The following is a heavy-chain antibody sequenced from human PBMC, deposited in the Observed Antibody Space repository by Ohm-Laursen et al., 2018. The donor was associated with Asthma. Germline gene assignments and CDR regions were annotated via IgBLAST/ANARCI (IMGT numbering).Heavy chain of an antibody. CDR3: ARGLGGIHRWLSYQIDK. CDR1: GYTFTDHH. Sequence: SCKASGYTFTDHHMHWVRQAPGKGLEWVAVMSYDGTNKYHAASVQGRFTISRDNSKSTLFLQMSSLRPEDTAVYYCARGLGGIHRWLSYQIDKWGLGTQVTVSS. D-gene: IGHD5-18*01. CDR2: MSYDGTNK. V-gene: IGHV3-30-3*01. J-gene: IGHJ4*02.